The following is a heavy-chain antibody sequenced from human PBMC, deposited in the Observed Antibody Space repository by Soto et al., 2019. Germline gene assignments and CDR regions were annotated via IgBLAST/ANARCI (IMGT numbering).Heavy chain of an antibody. CDR2: IYYSGST. V-gene: IGHV4-31*03. CDR3: ARGSEDYSDAYYYYGMDV. D-gene: IGHD4-17*01. CDR1: GGSISSGGYY. Sequence: SETLSLTCTVSGGSISSGGYYWSWICQHPGKGLEWIGYIYYSGSTYYNPSLKSRVTISVDTSKNQFSLKLSSVTAADTAVYYCARGSEDYSDAYYYYGMDVWGQGTTVTVS. J-gene: IGHJ6*02.